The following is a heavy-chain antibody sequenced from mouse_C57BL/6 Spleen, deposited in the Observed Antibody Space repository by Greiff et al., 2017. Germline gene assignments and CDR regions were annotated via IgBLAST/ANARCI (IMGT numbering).Heavy chain of an antibody. CDR3: AKDGYYVAMDY. Sequence: QVQLLQSGPGLVQPSQSLSITCTVSGFSLTSYGVHWVRQSPGKGLEWLGVIGRGGSTDYTAAFMSRLGITKDNSKSQVFFNMNRLQADDTAIYFCAKDGYYVAMDYWGQGTSVTVSS. J-gene: IGHJ4*01. CDR2: IGRGGST. D-gene: IGHD2-3*01. CDR1: GFSLTSYG. V-gene: IGHV2-5*01.